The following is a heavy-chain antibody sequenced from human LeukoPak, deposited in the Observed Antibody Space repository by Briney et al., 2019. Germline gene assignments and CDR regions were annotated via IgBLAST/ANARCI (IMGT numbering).Heavy chain of an antibody. V-gene: IGHV3-30*02. CDR2: IRYDGSNK. D-gene: IGHD3-3*01. J-gene: IGHJ3*02. Sequence: GGSLRLSCAASGFTFSSYGMHWVRQAPGKGLEWVAFIRYDGSNKYYADSVKGRFTISRDNSKNTLYLQTNSLRAEDTAVYYCAKGGDRYFGVAPSSIWGQGTMVTVSS. CDR3: AKGGDRYFGVAPSSI. CDR1: GFTFSSYG.